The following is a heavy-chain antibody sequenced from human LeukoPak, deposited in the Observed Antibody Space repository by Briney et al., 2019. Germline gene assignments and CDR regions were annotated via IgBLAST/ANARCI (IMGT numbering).Heavy chain of an antibody. CDR1: GGSISSYY. V-gene: IGHV4-4*07. CDR3: ARHPGYYGSGSRGAFDY. Sequence: PSETLSLTCTVSGGSISSYYWSWIRQPAGKGLEWIGRIYTSGSTNYNPSLKSRVTMPVDTSKNQFSLKLSSVTAADTAVYYCARHPGYYGSGSRGAFDYWGQGTLVTVSS. J-gene: IGHJ4*02. CDR2: IYTSGST. D-gene: IGHD3-10*01.